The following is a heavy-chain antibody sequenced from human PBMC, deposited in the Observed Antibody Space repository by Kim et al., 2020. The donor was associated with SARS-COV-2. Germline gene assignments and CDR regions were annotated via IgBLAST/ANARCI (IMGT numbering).Heavy chain of an antibody. J-gene: IGHJ1*01. CDR1: GGSISSSSYY. Sequence: SETLSLTCTVSGGSISSSSYYWGWIRQPPGKGLEWIGSIYYSGSTYYNPSLKSRVTISVDTSKNQFSLKLSSVTAADTAVYYCASWETGWELLNFQHWGQGTLVTVSS. CDR3: ASWETGWELLNFQH. CDR2: IYYSGST. D-gene: IGHD1-26*01. V-gene: IGHV4-39*01.